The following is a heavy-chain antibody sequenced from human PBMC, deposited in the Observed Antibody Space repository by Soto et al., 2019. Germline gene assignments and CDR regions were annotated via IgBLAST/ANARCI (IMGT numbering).Heavy chain of an antibody. J-gene: IGHJ5*02. CDR1: GYTFIDYD. Sequence: ASVKVSCKASGYTFIDYDISWVRQATGQGLEWMGWMNPGSGKTGYANKFQGRVTMTRDASTSTAHLELSSLTSEDTAVYYCARMASFGTLNWFDPWGQGTLVTVSS. D-gene: IGHD3-16*01. CDR2: MNPGSGKT. V-gene: IGHV1-8*02. CDR3: ARMASFGTLNWFDP.